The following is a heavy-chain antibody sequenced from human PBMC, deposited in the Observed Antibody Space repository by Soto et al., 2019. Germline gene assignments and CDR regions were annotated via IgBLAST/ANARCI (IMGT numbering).Heavy chain of an antibody. CDR2: ISGSGGST. CDR1: GFTFSSYA. D-gene: IGHD1-26*01. V-gene: IGHV3-23*01. Sequence: GGSLRLSCAASGFTFSSYAMSWVRQSPGKGLEWVSAISGSGGSTYYADSVKGRFTISRDNSKNTLYLQMNSLRAEDTAVYYCAKGRGSGSYYFDYWGQGTLVTVSS. J-gene: IGHJ4*02. CDR3: AKGRGSGSYYFDY.